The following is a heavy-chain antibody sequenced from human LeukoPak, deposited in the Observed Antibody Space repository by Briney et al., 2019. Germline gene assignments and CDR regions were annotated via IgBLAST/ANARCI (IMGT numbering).Heavy chain of an antibody. D-gene: IGHD3-3*01. CDR1: GYTFTSYD. CDR3: ARAYDFWSGYYFDY. V-gene: IGHV1-8*01. J-gene: IGHJ4*02. CDR2: MNPNSGNT. Sequence: ASVKVSCKASGYTFTSYDINWVRQATGQGLEWMGWMNPNSGNTGYAQKFQGRVTMTRNTSISTAYMELSSLRSEDTAVYYCARAYDFWSGYYFDYWGQGTLVTVSS.